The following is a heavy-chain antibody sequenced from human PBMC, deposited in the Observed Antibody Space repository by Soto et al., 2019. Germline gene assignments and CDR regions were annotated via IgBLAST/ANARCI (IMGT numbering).Heavy chain of an antibody. CDR2: IIPIFGTA. J-gene: IGHJ6*02. CDR3: AREGIAARPDYYYGMDV. Sequence: SVKVSCKASGGTFSSYAISWVRQAPGQGLEWMGGIIPIFGTANYAQKFQGRVTITADESTSTAYMVLSSLRSEDTAVYYCAREGIAARPDYYYGMDVWGQGTTVT. CDR1: GGTFSSYA. D-gene: IGHD6-6*01. V-gene: IGHV1-69*13.